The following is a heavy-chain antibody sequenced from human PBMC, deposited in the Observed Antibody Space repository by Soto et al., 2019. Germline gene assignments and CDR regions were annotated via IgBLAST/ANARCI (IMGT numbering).Heavy chain of an antibody. V-gene: IGHV3-23*01. CDR3: AKDRDSSGFPFDY. Sequence: PGGSLRLSCAASGFTFSSYAMSWVRQAPGKGLEWVSAISGSGGSTYYADSVKGRFTISRDISKNTLYLQMNSLRAEDTAVYYCAKDRDSSGFPFDYWGQGTLVTVSS. CDR2: ISGSGGST. D-gene: IGHD6-19*01. J-gene: IGHJ4*02. CDR1: GFTFSSYA.